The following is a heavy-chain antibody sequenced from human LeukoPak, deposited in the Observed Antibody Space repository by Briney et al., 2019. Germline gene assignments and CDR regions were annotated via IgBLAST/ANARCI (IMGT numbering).Heavy chain of an antibody. CDR2: ISNSGSTI. Sequence: GGSLRLSCATPGYTFSDYYMSWIRQAPGKGLEWVSYISNSGSTIYYADSVKGRFTISRDNAKNSLYLQMNSLRAEDTAVYYCAKGLPATLLDYWGQGTLVTVSS. J-gene: IGHJ4*02. D-gene: IGHD2-2*01. V-gene: IGHV3-11*01. CDR3: AKGLPATLLDY. CDR1: GYTFSDYY.